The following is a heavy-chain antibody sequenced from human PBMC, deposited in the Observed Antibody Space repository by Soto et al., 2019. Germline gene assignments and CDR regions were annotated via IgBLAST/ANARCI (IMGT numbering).Heavy chain of an antibody. CDR1: GDSISRYY. J-gene: IGHJ6*02. CDR2: IYYSGET. CDR3: ARDQGGEFLKGSGMDV. D-gene: IGHD3-10*01. Sequence: QVQLQESGPGLVKPSETLSLTCTVSGDSISRYYWSWIRLSPGKGLEWIGYIYYSGETNYNPSVKSRVTISVDRTKTQFSLKLSSVTAADTAVYYCARDQGGEFLKGSGMDVWGQVTTVTVSS. V-gene: IGHV4-59*01.